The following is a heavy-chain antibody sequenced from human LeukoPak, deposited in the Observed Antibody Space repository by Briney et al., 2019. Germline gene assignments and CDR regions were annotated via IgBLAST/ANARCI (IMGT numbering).Heavy chain of an antibody. V-gene: IGHV4-34*01. Sequence: SETLSLTCAVYGGSFSGYYWSWIRQPPGKGLEWIGEINHSGSTNYNPSLKSRVTISVDTSKNQLSLKLSSVTAADTAVYYCARGQVPSGSYSRAFDIWGQGTMVTVSS. CDR1: GGSFSGYY. J-gene: IGHJ3*02. D-gene: IGHD1-26*01. CDR2: INHSGST. CDR3: ARGQVPSGSYSRAFDI.